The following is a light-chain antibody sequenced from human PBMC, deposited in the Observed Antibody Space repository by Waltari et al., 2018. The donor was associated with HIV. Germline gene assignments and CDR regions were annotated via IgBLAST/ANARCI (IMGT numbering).Light chain of an antibody. J-gene: IGKJ4*01. CDR1: RSLLRRNEYNY. CDR3: MQALETPLT. V-gene: IGKV2-28*01. Sequence: DIVMTQSPLSLPVTPGEPASISCRSSRSLLRRNEYNYLDFYLQKPGQSPHLLIYLGSNRASGVPDRFSGSGSGTDFTLKISRVEAEDVGIYYCMQALETPLTFGGGTKVEIK. CDR2: LGS.